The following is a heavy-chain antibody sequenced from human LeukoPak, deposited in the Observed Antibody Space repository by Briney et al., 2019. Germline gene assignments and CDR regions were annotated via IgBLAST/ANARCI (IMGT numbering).Heavy chain of an antibody. CDR2: ISSSSSYI. D-gene: IGHD2-15*01. CDR1: GFTFSSYG. V-gene: IGHV3-21*01. CDR3: ARVQTGRWHFDY. J-gene: IGHJ4*02. Sequence: PGGSLRLSCAASGFTFSSYGMHWVRQAPGKGLEWVSSISSSSSYIYYADSVKGRFTISRDNAKNSLYLQMNSLRAEDTAVYYCARVQTGRWHFDYWGQGTLATVSS.